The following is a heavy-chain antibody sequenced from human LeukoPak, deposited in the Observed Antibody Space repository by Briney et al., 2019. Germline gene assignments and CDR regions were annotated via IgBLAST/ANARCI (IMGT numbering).Heavy chain of an antibody. J-gene: IGHJ4*02. V-gene: IGHV1-2*02. CDR2: INPNSGGT. Sequence: ASVKVSCKASGYTFTGYYMHWMRQAPGQGLELMGWINPNSGGTNYAQKFQGRVTMTRDTSISTAYMELSRLRSDDTAVYYCARGSSYGFSMGYWGQGTLVTVSS. CDR3: ARGSSYGFSMGY. D-gene: IGHD3-16*01. CDR1: GYTFTGYY.